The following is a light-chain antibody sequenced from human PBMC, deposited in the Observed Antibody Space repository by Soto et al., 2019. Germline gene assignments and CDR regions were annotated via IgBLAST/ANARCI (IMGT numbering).Light chain of an antibody. CDR1: QSVSSS. V-gene: IGKV3-20*01. CDR3: QQYDTSPFI. CDR2: GAS. Sequence: EIVLTQSPDTLSLSPGERATLSCRASQSVSSSLAWYQQRPGQAPRLLIYGASIRATGIPDRFSGSGAGTDFTLTVSRLEPEDFAVYHCQQYDTSPFILGGGTKVEIK. J-gene: IGKJ4*01.